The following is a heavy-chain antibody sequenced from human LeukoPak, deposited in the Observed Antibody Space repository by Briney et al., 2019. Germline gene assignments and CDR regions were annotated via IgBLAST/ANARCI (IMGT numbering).Heavy chain of an antibody. CDR1: GFTFDDYA. CDR3: ARDPYGTLAAAGTLGSYMDV. J-gene: IGHJ6*03. Sequence: GGSLRLSCAASGFTFDDYAMHWVRQAPGKGLEWVSGISWNSGSIGYVDSVKGRFTISRDNAKNSLFLRMNSLRAEDTALYYCARDPYGTLAAAGTLGSYMDVWGKGTTVTVSS. D-gene: IGHD6-13*01. CDR2: ISWNSGSI. V-gene: IGHV3-9*01.